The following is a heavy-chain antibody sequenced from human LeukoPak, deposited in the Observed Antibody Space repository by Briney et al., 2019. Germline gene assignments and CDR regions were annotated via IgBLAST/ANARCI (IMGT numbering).Heavy chain of an antibody. D-gene: IGHD3/OR15-3a*01. Sequence: GGSLRLSCAASGFTFSSYSMNWVRQAPGKGLEWVSSISSSSSYIYYADSVKGRFTISRDNAKNSLYLQMNSLRAEDTAVYYCARALSDFWTGYFFDSWGQGTLVTVSS. CDR1: GFTFSSYS. V-gene: IGHV3-21*01. CDR3: ARALSDFWTGYFFDS. CDR2: ISSSSSYI. J-gene: IGHJ4*02.